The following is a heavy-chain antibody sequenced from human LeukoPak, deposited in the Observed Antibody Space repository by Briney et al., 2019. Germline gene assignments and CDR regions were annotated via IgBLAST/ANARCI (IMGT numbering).Heavy chain of an antibody. CDR3: VVTRTRGDH. J-gene: IGHJ4*02. D-gene: IGHD4-23*01. CDR2: INQEGNDK. V-gene: IGHV3-7*03. CDR1: GFTFRNYW. Sequence: GGSLRLSCAASGFTFRNYWMTWVRQAPGRGLEWVANINQEGNDKYYVDSVKGRFTFSRDNTKNSLFLQMNSLRAEDTAVYYCVVTRTRGDHWGQGTLVTVSS.